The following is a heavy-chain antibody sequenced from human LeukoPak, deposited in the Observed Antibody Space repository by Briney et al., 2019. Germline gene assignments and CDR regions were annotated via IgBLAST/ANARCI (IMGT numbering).Heavy chain of an antibody. CDR1: GASINNYY. CDR3: ARGSRVYDRSGFHTWHDY. CDR2: IYSTGDT. V-gene: IGHV4-59*01. D-gene: IGHD3-22*01. J-gene: IGHJ4*03. Sequence: SETLSLTCTVSGASINNYYWSWVRQPPLKGLEWIGYIYSTGDTSYNPSLESRVSISIDTSKNHFSLEITSVTAADTAVYYCARGSRVYDRSGFHTWHDYWGHGTLVTVSS.